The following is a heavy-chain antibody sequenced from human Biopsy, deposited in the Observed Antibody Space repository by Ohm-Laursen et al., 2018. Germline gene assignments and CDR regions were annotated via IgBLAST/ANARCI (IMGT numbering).Heavy chain of an antibody. J-gene: IGHJ5*02. CDR1: GFTFSSHA. V-gene: IGHV3-23*01. D-gene: IGHD3-3*01. CDR3: ARDLYDFCGGCPFDP. CDR2: INGSGGST. Sequence: GSLRLSCTASGFTFSSHAMSWVRQAPGKGLGCVSLINGSGGSTYYADPVKGRSTISRDNSKNTLYLQMNSLRAEDTAMYYCARDLYDFCGGCPFDPWGQGTLVTVSP.